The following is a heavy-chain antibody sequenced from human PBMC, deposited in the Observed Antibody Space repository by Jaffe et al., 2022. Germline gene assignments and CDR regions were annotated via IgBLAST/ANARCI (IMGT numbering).Heavy chain of an antibody. CDR1: EVTFSIYA. J-gene: IGHJ3*01. D-gene: IGHD4-17*01. CDR2: IGATGRDT. Sequence: EVQLLQSGGGLVQPGGSLRLSCAASEVTFSIYAMAWVRQAPGKGLEWVSAIGATGRDTYYADSVKGRFSISRDNSKNTLYLQMNSLRVEDTALYYCAKDLRAYGDYENAFDVWGQGTVVTVSS. CDR3: AKDLRAYGDYENAFDV. V-gene: IGHV3-23*01.